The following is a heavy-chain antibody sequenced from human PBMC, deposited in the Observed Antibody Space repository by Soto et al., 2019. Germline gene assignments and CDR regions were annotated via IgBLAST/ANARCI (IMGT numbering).Heavy chain of an antibody. V-gene: IGHV4-61*08. CDR3: ASLTYYYDSSGTQTTDY. Sequence: SETLSLTCAVSGDSVSSSDFYWTWIRQPPGKPLEWIGYVYSTGTTNYSPSLRSRVTISVDTSKNQFSLKLSSGTAADTAVYYCASLTYYYDSSGTQTTDYWGQGTLVTVSS. J-gene: IGHJ4*02. D-gene: IGHD3-22*01. CDR1: GDSVSSSDFY. CDR2: VYSTGTT.